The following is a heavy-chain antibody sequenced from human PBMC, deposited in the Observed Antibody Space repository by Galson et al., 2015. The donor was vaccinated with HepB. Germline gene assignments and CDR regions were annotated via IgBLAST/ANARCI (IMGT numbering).Heavy chain of an antibody. Sequence: SLRLSCAASGFTFSSYAMHWVRQAPGKGLEWVAVISYDGSNKYYADSVKGRFTISRDNSKNTLYLQMNSLRAEDTAVYYCARGRVIAAAGTGWGYFDYWGQGTLVTVSS. CDR1: GFTFSSYA. CDR3: ARGRVIAAAGTGWGYFDY. CDR2: ISYDGSNK. V-gene: IGHV3-30*04. J-gene: IGHJ4*02. D-gene: IGHD6-13*01.